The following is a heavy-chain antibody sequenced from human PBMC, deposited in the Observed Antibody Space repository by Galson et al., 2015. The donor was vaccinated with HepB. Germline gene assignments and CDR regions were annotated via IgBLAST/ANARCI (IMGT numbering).Heavy chain of an antibody. CDR3: ARDRSSGVYYFDY. J-gene: IGHJ4*02. Sequence: SLRLSCAVSGFTVSTNYMTWVRQAPGKGLEWVSMIYSGGSTYYADSVKGRFIISRDNSKNTLYLQMNSLRVEDTAVYYCARDRSSGVYYFDYWGQGTLVTVSS. CDR1: GFTVSTNY. D-gene: IGHD6-19*01. CDR2: IYSGGST. V-gene: IGHV3-66*02.